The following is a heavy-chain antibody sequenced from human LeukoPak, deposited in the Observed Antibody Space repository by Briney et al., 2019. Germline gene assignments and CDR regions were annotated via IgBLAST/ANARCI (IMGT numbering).Heavy chain of an antibody. Sequence: SETLSLTCTVSNGSISSYYWSWIRQPPGKGLEWIGYIYHNGKTKYNPSLTSRVSISIDTSKNQFSLRLTSVTAADTAVYYCARELPRSTTFLDYWGQGTLVTVSS. CDR2: IYHNGKT. J-gene: IGHJ4*02. V-gene: IGHV4-59*01. CDR3: ARELPRSTTFLDY. CDR1: NGSISSYY. D-gene: IGHD1-14*01.